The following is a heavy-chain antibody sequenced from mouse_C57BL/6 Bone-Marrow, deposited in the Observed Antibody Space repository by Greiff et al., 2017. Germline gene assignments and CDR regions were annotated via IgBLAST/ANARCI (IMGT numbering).Heavy chain of an antibody. V-gene: IGHV7-3*01. D-gene: IGHD2-1*01. Sequence: EVQRVESGGGLVQPGGSLSLSCAASGFTFTDYYMSWVRQPPGKALEWLGFIRNKANGYTTEYSASVKGRFTISRDNSQSILYLQMNALRAEDSATYYCASYYGNSGDYWGQGTSVTVSS. CDR3: ASYYGNSGDY. J-gene: IGHJ4*01. CDR2: IRNKANGYTT. CDR1: GFTFTDYY.